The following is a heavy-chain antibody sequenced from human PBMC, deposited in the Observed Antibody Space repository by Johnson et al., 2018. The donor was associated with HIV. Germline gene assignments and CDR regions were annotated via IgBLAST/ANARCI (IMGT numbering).Heavy chain of an antibody. CDR3: ARDELGEDAFDI. V-gene: IGHV3-33*01. Sequence: QVQLVESGGGVVQPGTSLRLSCAASGFTFSSYGIHWVRQAPGKGLEWVAFIWHDGRDVYYADSVKGRFTISRDNSKNTLYLQMNSLRAEDTAVYYCARDELGEDAFDIWGQGTMVTVSS. D-gene: IGHD3-16*01. J-gene: IGHJ3*02. CDR1: GFTFSSYG. CDR2: IWHDGRDV.